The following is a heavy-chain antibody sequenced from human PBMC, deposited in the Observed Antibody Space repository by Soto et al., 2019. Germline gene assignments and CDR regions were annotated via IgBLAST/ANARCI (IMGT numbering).Heavy chain of an antibody. Sequence: GGSLRLSCAASGFPFSTYWMDWVRQTPGKGLEWVANINQDGSEKNYVDSVKGRFTIYRDNAKNSLYLQMSSLTAEDSALYYCERYLNSWGQGPLVTVSS. CDR1: GFPFSTYW. CDR2: INQDGSEK. CDR3: ERYLNS. J-gene: IGHJ4*02. V-gene: IGHV3-7*01.